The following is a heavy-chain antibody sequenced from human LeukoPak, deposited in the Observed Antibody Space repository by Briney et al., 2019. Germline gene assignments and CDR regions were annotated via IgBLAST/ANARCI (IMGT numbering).Heavy chain of an antibody. CDR1: GGSISSGSYY. J-gene: IGHJ4*02. CDR2: IYTSGST. V-gene: IGHV4-61*02. CDR3: ASGLRRYGSGSY. D-gene: IGHD3-10*01. Sequence: SETLSLTCTVSGGSISSGSYYWSWIRQPAGKGLEWIGRIYTSGSTNYNPSLKSRVTISVDTSKNQFSLKLSSVTAADTAVYYCASGLRRYGSGSYWGQGTLVTVSS.